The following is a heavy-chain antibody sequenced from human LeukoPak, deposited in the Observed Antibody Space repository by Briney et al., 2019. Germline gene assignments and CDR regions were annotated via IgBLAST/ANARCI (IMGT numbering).Heavy chain of an antibody. CDR2: ISGSGGST. CDR1: GFTFSSYS. Sequence: GGSLRLSCAASGFTFSSYSMNWVRQAPGKGLEWVSAISGSGGSTYYADSVKGRFTISRDNSKNTLYLQMNSLRAEDTAVYYCAKGRGTTVFPWWGQGTLVTVSS. J-gene: IGHJ4*02. D-gene: IGHD4-17*01. V-gene: IGHV3-23*01. CDR3: AKGRGTTVFPW.